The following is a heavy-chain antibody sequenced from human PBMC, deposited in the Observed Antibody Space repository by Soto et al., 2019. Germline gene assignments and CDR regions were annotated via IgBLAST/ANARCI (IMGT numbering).Heavy chain of an antibody. CDR3: ARGPVSNWFDP. CDR2: IIPIFGTA. J-gene: IGHJ5*02. CDR1: GGTFSSYA. Sequence: GASVKVSCNASGGTFSSYAISWVRQAPGQGLEWMGGIIPIFGTANYAQKFQGRVTITADESTSTAYMELSSLRSEDTAVYYCARGPVSNWFDPWGQGTLVTVS. V-gene: IGHV1-69*13.